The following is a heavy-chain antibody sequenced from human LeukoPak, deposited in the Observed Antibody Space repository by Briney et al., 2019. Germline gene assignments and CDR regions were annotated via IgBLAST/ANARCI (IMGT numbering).Heavy chain of an antibody. V-gene: IGHV3-30*18. J-gene: IGHJ4*02. CDR2: ISYDGSNK. Sequence: GGSLRLSCAASGFTFSSYWMSWVRQAPGKGLEWVAVISYDGSNKYYADSVKGRFTISRDNSKNTLYLQMNSLRAEDTAVYYCAKARLNIVVVVAAHGALDYWGQGTLVTVSS. CDR3: AKARLNIVVVVAAHGALDY. D-gene: IGHD2-15*01. CDR1: GFTFSSYW.